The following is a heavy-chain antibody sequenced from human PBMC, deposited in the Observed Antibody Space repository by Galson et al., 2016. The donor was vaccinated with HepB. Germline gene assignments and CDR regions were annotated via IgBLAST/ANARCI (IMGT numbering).Heavy chain of an antibody. Sequence: SLRLSCAASGFSISTYTMNWVRQAPGKGLEWISHISSSSAYVDYADSVKGRLTISRENAKNSLYLQMNSLRAEDTAVCYCARDRSRFSSGYYTGARDVFAIWGQGTVVTVSS. CDR3: ARDRSRFSSGYYTGARDVFAI. CDR1: GFSISTYT. D-gene: IGHD3-3*01. CDR2: ISSSSAYV. J-gene: IGHJ3*02. V-gene: IGHV3-21*01.